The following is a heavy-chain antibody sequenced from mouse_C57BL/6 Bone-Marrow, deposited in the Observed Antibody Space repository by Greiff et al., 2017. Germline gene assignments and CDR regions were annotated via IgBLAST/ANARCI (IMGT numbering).Heavy chain of an antibody. CDR3: ARCGGSSSGWFDV. CDR2: INPSRGYT. J-gene: IGHJ1*03. V-gene: IGHV1-4*01. Sequence: VQLQQSGAELARPGASVKMSCKASGYTFTSYTMHWVKQRPGQGLEWIGYINPSRGYTKYTQKFKGKATLTADKSSSTAYMQLSSLTSEDSAVXYCARCGGSSSGWFDVWGTGTAGSVSS. D-gene: IGHD1-1*01. CDR1: GYTFTSYT.